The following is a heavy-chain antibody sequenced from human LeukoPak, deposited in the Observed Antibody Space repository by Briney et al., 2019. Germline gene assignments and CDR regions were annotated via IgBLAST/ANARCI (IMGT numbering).Heavy chain of an antibody. J-gene: IGHJ4*02. V-gene: IGHV3-9*01. CDR1: GFTLDDYA. CDR2: ISWNSGSI. CDR3: ARRVLAFGSGPMGYFDY. D-gene: IGHD3-10*01. Sequence: GRSLRLSCAASGFTLDDYAMHWVRHAPGKGLEWVSGISWNSGSIGYADSVKGRFTISRDNSKNTLYLQMNSLRAEDTAVYYCARRVLAFGSGPMGYFDYWGQGTLVTVSS.